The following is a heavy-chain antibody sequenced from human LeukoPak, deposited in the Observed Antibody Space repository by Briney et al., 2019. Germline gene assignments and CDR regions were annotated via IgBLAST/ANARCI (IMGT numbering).Heavy chain of an antibody. CDR1: GGSISSYY. Sequence: SETLSLTCNVSGGSISSYYWSWIRQPPGKGLEWIGYIYYSGSTNYNPSLKSRVTISVDTSKNQFSLKLSSVTAADTAVYYCASSPTAPDRLGDYFDYWGQGTLVTVSS. D-gene: IGHD1-14*01. J-gene: IGHJ4*02. V-gene: IGHV4-59*01. CDR2: IYYSGST. CDR3: ASSPTAPDRLGDYFDY.